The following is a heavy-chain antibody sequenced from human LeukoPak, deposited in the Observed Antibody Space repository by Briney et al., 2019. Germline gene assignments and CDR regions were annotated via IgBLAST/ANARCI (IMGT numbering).Heavy chain of an antibody. CDR2: INSGGSST. J-gene: IGHJ4*02. Sequence: TGGSLRLSCAASGFTFGSYWMHWVRQAPGKGLVWVSRINSGGSSTSYADSVKGRFTISRDNAKNTLYLQMNSLRAEDTAVYYCARGTYFYDSSGYCDYWGQGTLVSVSS. D-gene: IGHD3-22*01. CDR1: GFTFGSYW. CDR3: ARGTYFYDSSGYCDY. V-gene: IGHV3-74*01.